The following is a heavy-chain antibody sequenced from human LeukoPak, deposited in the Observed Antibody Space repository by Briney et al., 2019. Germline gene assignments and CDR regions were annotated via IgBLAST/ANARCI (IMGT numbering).Heavy chain of an antibody. CDR3: ASGHYGDYEASLDY. CDR2: IIPIFGTA. CDR1: GGTFSSYA. D-gene: IGHD4-17*01. J-gene: IGHJ4*02. V-gene: IGHV1-69*05. Sequence: GASVKVSCKASGGTFSSYAISWVRQAPGQGLEWMGGIIPIFGTANYAQKFQGRVTMTRDTSTSTVYMELSSLRSEDTAVYYCASGHYGDYEASLDYWGQGTLVTVSS.